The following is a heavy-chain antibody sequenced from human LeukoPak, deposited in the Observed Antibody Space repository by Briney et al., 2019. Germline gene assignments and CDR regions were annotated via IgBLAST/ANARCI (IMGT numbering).Heavy chain of an antibody. CDR3: AKDLGVRGWLVDY. CDR2: ISGSAGST. V-gene: IGHV3-23*01. J-gene: IGHJ4*02. CDR1: GFTFSSYA. D-gene: IGHD6-19*01. Sequence: PGGSLRLSCAASGFTFSSYAMSWVRQAPGKGLEWVSAISGSAGSTYYADSVKGRFTISRDNSKNTLWLQMNSLRAEDAALYYCAKDLGVRGWLVDYWGQGTLVTVSS.